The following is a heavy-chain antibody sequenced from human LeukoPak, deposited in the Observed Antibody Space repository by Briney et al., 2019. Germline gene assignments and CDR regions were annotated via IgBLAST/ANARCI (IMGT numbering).Heavy chain of an antibody. CDR2: INPNSGGT. CDR3: ARDLFSAIDY. D-gene: IGHD3-10*01. J-gene: IGHJ4*02. Sequence: ASVTVSCKASGYTFTGYYMHWVRQAPGQGREWMGLINPNSGGTNYAQKFQGRVTMTRDMSISTAYMELSRLRSDDTAVYYCARDLFSAIDYWGQGTLVTVSS. CDR1: GYTFTGYY. V-gene: IGHV1-2*02.